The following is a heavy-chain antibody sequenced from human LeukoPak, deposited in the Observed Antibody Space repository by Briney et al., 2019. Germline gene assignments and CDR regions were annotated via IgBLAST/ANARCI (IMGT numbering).Heavy chain of an antibody. Sequence: PSGTLSLTCTVSGDSMSSYYWSWIRQPPGKGLEWIAYISYSGSTKYNPSLQNRVTISIDTSKDQFSLKLSSETAADTAVYYCARSYSYGRADYWGQGTLVTVSS. CDR3: ARSYSYGRADY. V-gene: IGHV4-59*01. D-gene: IGHD5-18*01. CDR2: ISYSGST. J-gene: IGHJ4*02. CDR1: GDSMSSYY.